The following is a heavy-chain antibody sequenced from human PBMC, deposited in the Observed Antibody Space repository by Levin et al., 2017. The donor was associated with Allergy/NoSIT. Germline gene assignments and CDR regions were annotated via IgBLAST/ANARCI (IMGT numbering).Heavy chain of an antibody. V-gene: IGHV1-18*01. CDR3: ARDVSWRLPLDY. J-gene: IGHJ4*02. Sequence: VASVKVSCKASGYTFISYDISWVRQAPGQGLEWMGWISAYNGNTNYAQKFQGRVTMTTDTSTYTAFMELRSLRSDDTAVYYCARDVSWRLPLDYWGQGTLVTVSS. CDR2: ISAYNGNT. CDR1: GYTFISYD. D-gene: IGHD6-13*01.